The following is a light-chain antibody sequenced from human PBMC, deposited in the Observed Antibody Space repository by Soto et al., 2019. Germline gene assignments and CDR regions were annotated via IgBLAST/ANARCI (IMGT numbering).Light chain of an antibody. J-gene: IGKJ4*01. V-gene: IGKV1-5*01. Sequence: DIQMTQSPSTLSASVGDRVTITCRASQSISKWVGWYKQKRGRVPKLLIFDASSLHSGVPSRFSGSGSETEFTLTISGLQPDDFATYYCHQYHSYPPTFGGGTTVEIK. CDR3: HQYHSYPPT. CDR1: QSISKW. CDR2: DAS.